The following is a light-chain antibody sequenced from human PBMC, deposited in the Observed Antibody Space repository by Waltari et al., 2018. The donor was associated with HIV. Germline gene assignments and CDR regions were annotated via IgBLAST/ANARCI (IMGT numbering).Light chain of an antibody. CDR3: QQYNFWPPLT. Sequence: EIVMTQSPVPLSVSPGDTVTLSCRASQCVNSNLAWYQQKPGQAPRLLIYLASNRAIGIPGRFSGSGYGTEFTLTVSSLQSEDFAVYYCQQYNFWPPLTFGGGTKVEIK. CDR2: LAS. V-gene: IGKV3-15*01. J-gene: IGKJ4*01. CDR1: QCVNSN.